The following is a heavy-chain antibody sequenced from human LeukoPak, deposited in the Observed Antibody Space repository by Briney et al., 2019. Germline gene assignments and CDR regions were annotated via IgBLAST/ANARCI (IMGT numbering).Heavy chain of an antibody. J-gene: IGHJ4*02. CDR3: ARGGLRFLEWFSFDY. V-gene: IGHV3-48*01. CDR1: GFTFSSYS. CDR2: ISSSSSTI. Sequence: GGSLRLSCAASGFTFSSYSMNWVRQAPGKGLEWVSYISSSSSTIYYADSVKGRFTISRDNAKNSLYLQMNGLRAEDTAVYYCARGGLRFLEWFSFDYWGQGTLVTVSS. D-gene: IGHD3-3*01.